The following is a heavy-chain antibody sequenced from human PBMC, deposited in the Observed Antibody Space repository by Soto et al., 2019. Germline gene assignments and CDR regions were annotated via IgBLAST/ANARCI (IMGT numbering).Heavy chain of an antibody. Sequence: GASVKGSCKASGYTFTGYYMQWVRQAPGQGLEWMGWINPNSGGTNYAQKFQGRVTMTRDTSISTAYMELSRLRSDDTAVYYCARESLNWNDVGYYYYYGMDVWGQGTTVTVSS. V-gene: IGHV1-2*02. CDR3: ARESLNWNDVGYYYYYGMDV. CDR1: GYTFTGYY. CDR2: INPNSGGT. D-gene: IGHD1-1*01. J-gene: IGHJ6*02.